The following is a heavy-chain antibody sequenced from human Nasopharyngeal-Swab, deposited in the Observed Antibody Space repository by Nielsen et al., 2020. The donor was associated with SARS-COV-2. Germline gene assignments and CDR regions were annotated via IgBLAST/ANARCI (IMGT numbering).Heavy chain of an antibody. CDR2: IYPGDSDT. Sequence: KVSCKGSGYSFTSYWIGWVRQMTGKGLEWMGIIYPGDSDTRYSPSFQGQVTISADKSISTAYLQWSSLKASDTAMYYCARHEWDSSGWYYYYYMDVWGKGTTVTVSS. V-gene: IGHV5-51*01. D-gene: IGHD6-19*01. CDR3: ARHEWDSSGWYYYYYMDV. J-gene: IGHJ6*03. CDR1: GYSFTSYW.